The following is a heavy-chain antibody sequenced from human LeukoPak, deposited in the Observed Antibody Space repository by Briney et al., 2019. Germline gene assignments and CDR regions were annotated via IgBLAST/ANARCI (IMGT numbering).Heavy chain of an antibody. CDR3: AKELDTMFFDD. CDR1: GFTFDRYT. D-gene: IGHD3-10*02. CDR2: AGWVGGTT. J-gene: IGHJ4*02. Sequence: GGSLRLSCATSGFTFDRYTIHWVRQAPGKGLEWVSLAGWVGGTTYYSDSVRGRFTISRDSGKNSVYLQTNSLTTDDTAFYFCAKELDTMFFDDWGQGALVTVSS. V-gene: IGHV3-43*01.